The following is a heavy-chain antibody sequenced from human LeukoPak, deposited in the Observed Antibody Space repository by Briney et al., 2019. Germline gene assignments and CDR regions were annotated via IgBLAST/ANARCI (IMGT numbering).Heavy chain of an antibody. D-gene: IGHD3-10*01. CDR1: GGSFSGYT. CDR3: ARRGPESYYNNWFDP. J-gene: IGHJ5*02. CDR2: VNDGGRT. V-gene: IGHV4-34*01. Sequence: SETLSLTCSVSGGSFSGYTWNWIRQSPGQGLEWVGEVNDGGRTNYHPSLKSRVTISVDTSKNQFSLKLSSVTAADTAVYFCARRGPESYYNNWFDPWGQGTLVTVSS.